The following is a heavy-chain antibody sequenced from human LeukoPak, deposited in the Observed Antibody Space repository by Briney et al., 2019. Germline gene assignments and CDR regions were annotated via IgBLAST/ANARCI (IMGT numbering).Heavy chain of an antibody. CDR1: GFTFSSYG. CDR2: IYSGGST. CDR3: ATSPAKYYFDY. Sequence: GGSLRLSCAASGFTFSSYGMHWVRQAPGKGLEWVSIIYSGGSTYYADSVKGRFTISRDSSKNTLYFQMSSLRAEDTAVYYCATSPAKYYFDYWGQGTLVTVSS. V-gene: IGHV3-NL1*01. J-gene: IGHJ4*02.